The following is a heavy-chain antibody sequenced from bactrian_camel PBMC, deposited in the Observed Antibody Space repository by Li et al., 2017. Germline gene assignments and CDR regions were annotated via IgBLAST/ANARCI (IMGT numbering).Heavy chain of an antibody. J-gene: IGHJ4*01. CDR1: GYTGRPVC. D-gene: IGHD1*01. V-gene: IGHV3S53*01. CDR3: ATRRYCTSISPAAFGN. Sequence: HVQLVESGGGAVQAGGSLRLSCAASGYTGRPVCMGWFRQAPGKEREGVAIIDGDGNTVYADSVKGRFTISKDNAKNTLYLQMNSLKAEDTAMYYCATRRYCTSISPAAFGNWGQGTQVTVS. CDR2: IDGDGNT.